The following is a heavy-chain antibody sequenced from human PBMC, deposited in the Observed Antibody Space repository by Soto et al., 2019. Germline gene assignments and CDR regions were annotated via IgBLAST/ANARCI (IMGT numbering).Heavy chain of an antibody. J-gene: IGHJ6*03. CDR3: AREMRTPDYYMDV. Sequence: GGSLRLSWAASGFTFSSYSMNWVRQAPGKGLEWVSSISSSSSYIYYADSVKGRFTISRDNAKNSLYLQMNSLRAEDTAVYYCAREMRTPDYYMDVWGKGTTVTVSS. CDR1: GFTFSSYS. CDR2: ISSSSSYI. V-gene: IGHV3-21*04. D-gene: IGHD2-15*01.